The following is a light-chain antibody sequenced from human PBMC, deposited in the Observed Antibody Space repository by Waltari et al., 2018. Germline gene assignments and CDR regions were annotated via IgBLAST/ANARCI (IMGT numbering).Light chain of an antibody. CDR1: QSVSSY. V-gene: IGKV3-11*01. J-gene: IGKJ4*01. CDR2: DAS. Sequence: EIVLTQSPATLSLSPGERAPLSRRASQSVSSYLAWYQQKPGQAPRLLIYDASNRATGIPARFSGSGSGTDFTLTISSLEPEDFAVYYCQQRSNWGLTFGGGTKVEIK. CDR3: QQRSNWGLT.